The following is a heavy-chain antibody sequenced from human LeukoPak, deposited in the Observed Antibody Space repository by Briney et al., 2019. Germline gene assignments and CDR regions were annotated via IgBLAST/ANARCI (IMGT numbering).Heavy chain of an antibody. V-gene: IGHV4-34*01. CDR3: ARVYNWHSSGLGAPRD. J-gene: IGHJ4*02. CDR2: INHSGST. Sequence: SETLSLTCAVYGGSFSGYYWSWLRQPPGKGLEWIGEINHSGSTNYNPSLKSRVTISVHTSKNQFSLKLNSVIAADTAVYYCARVYNWHSSGLGAPRDWGRGTQVTVSS. D-gene: IGHD1-7*01. CDR1: GGSFSGYY.